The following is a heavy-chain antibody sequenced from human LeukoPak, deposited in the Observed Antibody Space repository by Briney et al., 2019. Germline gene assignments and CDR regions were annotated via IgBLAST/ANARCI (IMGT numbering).Heavy chain of an antibody. D-gene: IGHD3-10*01. V-gene: IGHV3-30*18. Sequence: QSGGSLRLSCAASGFTFSSYGMHWVRQAPGKGLEWVAVISYDGSNKYYADSVKGRFTISRDNSKNTLYLQMNSLRAEDTAVYYCAKSLRSVTMVRGVISQNDAFDIWGQGTMVTVSS. CDR1: GFTFSSYG. J-gene: IGHJ3*02. CDR2: ISYDGSNK. CDR3: AKSLRSVTMVRGVISQNDAFDI.